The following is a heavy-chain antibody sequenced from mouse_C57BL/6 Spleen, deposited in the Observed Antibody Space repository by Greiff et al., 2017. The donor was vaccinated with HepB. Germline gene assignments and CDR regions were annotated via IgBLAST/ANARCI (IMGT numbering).Heavy chain of an antibody. Sequence: QVQLQQSGAELVKPGASVKLSCKASGYTFTSYWMHWVKQRPGQGLEWIGMIHPNSGSTNYNEKFKSKATLTVDKSSSTAYMQLSSLTSEDSAVYYCADSVVGAMDYWGQGTSVTVSS. CDR2: IHPNSGST. D-gene: IGHD1-1*02. J-gene: IGHJ4*01. V-gene: IGHV1-64*01. CDR1: GYTFTSYW. CDR3: ADSVVGAMDY.